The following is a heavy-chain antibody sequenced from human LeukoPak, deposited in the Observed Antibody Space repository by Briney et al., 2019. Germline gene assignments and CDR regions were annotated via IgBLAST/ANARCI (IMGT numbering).Heavy chain of an antibody. CDR2: INPNSGGT. CDR1: GYTLTDYY. J-gene: IGHJ4*02. V-gene: IGHV1-2*06. Sequence: ASVKVSCKASGYTLTDYYTHWVRQAPGQVLEWMGRINPNSGGTNYAQKFQGRVTMTRDTSTSTAYMELSRLRSDDTAVYYCARGSGYCSSTSCYHYFDYWGQGTLVTVSS. D-gene: IGHD2-2*01. CDR3: ARGSGYCSSTSCYHYFDY.